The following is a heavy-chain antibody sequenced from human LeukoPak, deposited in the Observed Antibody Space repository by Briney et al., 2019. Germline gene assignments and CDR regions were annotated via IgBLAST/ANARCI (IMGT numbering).Heavy chain of an antibody. J-gene: IGHJ5*02. CDR1: GGSFSGYY. V-gene: IGHV4-34*01. CDR3: ARGSPYYYGSGNWFDP. CDR2: INHSGST. D-gene: IGHD3-10*01. Sequence: PSETLSLTCAVYGGSFSGYYWSWIRQPPGKGLESIWEINHSGSTNYNPSVKCRVTISVDTSKNQFSLKMSSVTAADTAVYYCARGSPYYYGSGNWFDPWGQGTLVTVSS.